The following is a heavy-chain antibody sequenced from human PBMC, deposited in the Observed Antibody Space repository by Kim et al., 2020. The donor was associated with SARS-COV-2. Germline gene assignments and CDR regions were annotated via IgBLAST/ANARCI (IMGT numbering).Heavy chain of an antibody. J-gene: IGHJ4*02. V-gene: IGHV1-2*02. D-gene: IGHD4-4*01. Sequence: ASVKVSCKASGHTFTDYYMHWVRQAPGQGLEWMGWINANSGDSKYAQRFQGRVTMTRDTSISTAYMEMSRLTSDDTAFYYCTRTSTLGYWGQGTLVTVSS. CDR2: INANSGDS. CDR3: TRTSTLGY. CDR1: GHTFTDYY.